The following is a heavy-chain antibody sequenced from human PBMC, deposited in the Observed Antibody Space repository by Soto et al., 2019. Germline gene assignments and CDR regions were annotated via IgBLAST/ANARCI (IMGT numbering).Heavy chain of an antibody. V-gene: IGHV3-21*01. CDR1: GFTFSSHS. D-gene: IGHD3-10*01. J-gene: IGHJ4*02. CDR3: VSLISTTTHYYFDY. CDR2: ISSSSNYI. Sequence: GGSLRLSCAASGFTFSSHSMHWVRQTPGKGPEWVSSISSSSNYIDYADSVMGRFTISRDNAKNSLYLQMNSLKADDAAVYYCVSLISTTTHYYFDYWGQGTLVTVSS.